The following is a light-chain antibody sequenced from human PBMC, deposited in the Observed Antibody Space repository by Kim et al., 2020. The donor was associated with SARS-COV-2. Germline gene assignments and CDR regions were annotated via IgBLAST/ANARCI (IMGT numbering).Light chain of an antibody. CDR1: QRVGSF. CDR2: DAS. V-gene: IGKV3-11*01. CDR3: QQRGNWRT. J-gene: IGKJ1*01. Sequence: SLAPGDRATRYCRASQRVGSFLAWYQQKPGQAPRLLSYDASNMATGIPARFSGSGSGTDLTLTISSLEPEDFAVYYCQQRGNWRTFGQGTKVDIK.